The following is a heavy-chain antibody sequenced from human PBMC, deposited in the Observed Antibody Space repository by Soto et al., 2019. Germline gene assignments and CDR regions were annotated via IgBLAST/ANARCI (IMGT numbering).Heavy chain of an antibody. CDR1: GFTFRSYE. CDR3: ASWMGASVDY. D-gene: IGHD1-26*01. J-gene: IGHJ4*02. V-gene: IGHV3-48*03. Sequence: LRLSCAASGFTFRSYEMNWVRQAPGKGLEWVSYISSSGSTIYYADSVKGRFTISRDNAKNSLYLQMNSLRAEDTAVYYCASWMGASVDYWGQGTLVTVSS. CDR2: ISSSGSTI.